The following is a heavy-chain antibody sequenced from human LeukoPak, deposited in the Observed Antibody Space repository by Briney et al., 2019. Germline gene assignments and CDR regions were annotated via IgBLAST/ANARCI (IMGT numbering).Heavy chain of an antibody. CDR1: GGSFTDYY. D-gene: IGHD3-22*01. J-gene: IGHJ6*02. CDR3: ARGLVVVTMTSSNMDV. Sequence: PSETLSLTCVVNGGSFTDYYWTWIRQAPGNGLEWVGDIDHRGSINYNPSLKSRVTISVDTSKNQFSLRLSSVTAADTAVYYCARGLVVVTMTSSNMDVWGQGTTVTVSS. CDR2: IDHRGSI. V-gene: IGHV4-34*01.